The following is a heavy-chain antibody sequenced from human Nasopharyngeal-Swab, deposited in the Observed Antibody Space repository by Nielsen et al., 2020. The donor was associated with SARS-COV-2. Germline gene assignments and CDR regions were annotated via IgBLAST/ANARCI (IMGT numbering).Heavy chain of an antibody. CDR2: INSDGSST. CDR1: GFTFSSYW. V-gene: IGHV3-74*01. J-gene: IGHJ4*02. Sequence: GALKISCAASGFTFSSYWMHWVRQAPGKGLVWVSRINSDGSSTSYADSVKGRFTISRDNAKNTLYLQMNSLRAEDTAVYYCAREGYGDYLDYWGQGTLVTVSS. CDR3: AREGYGDYLDY. D-gene: IGHD4-17*01.